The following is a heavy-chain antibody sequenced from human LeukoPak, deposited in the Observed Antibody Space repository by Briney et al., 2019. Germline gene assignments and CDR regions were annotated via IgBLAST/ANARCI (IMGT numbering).Heavy chain of an antibody. V-gene: IGHV3-23*01. CDR3: AKRTYCGSDCYFDF. D-gene: IGHD2-21*02. J-gene: IGHJ4*02. CDR1: GFTFSNYA. CDR2: IGTGSSST. Sequence: GGSLRLSCAASGFTFSNYAMSWVRQAPGKGLEWVSAIGTGSSSTYYADSVKGRFTISRDNSKNTVYLQMTILRAENTALYYSAKRTYCGSDCYFDFWGQGTLVTVSS.